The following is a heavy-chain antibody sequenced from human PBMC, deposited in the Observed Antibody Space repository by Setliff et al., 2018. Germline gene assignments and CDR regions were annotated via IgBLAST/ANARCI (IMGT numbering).Heavy chain of an antibody. CDR2: INHSGST. V-gene: IGHV4-34*01. CDR1: GDSFSDYY. D-gene: IGHD3-16*01. J-gene: IGHJ6*02. Sequence: PSETLSLTCAVYGDSFSDYYWTWIRQPPGKGLEWIGDINHSGSTNYSPSLKSRVTISVDTSKNQLSLKLSSVTAADTAVYYCARSMIQRNYYCGLDVWGQGTTVTVSS. CDR3: ARSMIQRNYYCGLDV.